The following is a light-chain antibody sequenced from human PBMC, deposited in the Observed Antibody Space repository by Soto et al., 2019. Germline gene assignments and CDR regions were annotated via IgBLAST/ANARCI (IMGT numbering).Light chain of an antibody. Sequence: EVVLTQSPATLSLSPGEGATLSCRASQSIGNYLAWYQQKPGQAPRLLIYATSNRATGIPARFSGSGSGTDFTLTNSSLEPEDFAVYYCQQRSSWPFSFGPGTKVDSK. CDR3: QQRSSWPFS. J-gene: IGKJ3*01. V-gene: IGKV3-11*01. CDR2: ATS. CDR1: QSIGNY.